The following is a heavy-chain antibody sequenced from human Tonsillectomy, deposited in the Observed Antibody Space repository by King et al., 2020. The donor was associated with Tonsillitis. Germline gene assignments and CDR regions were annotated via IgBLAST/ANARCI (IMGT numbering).Heavy chain of an antibody. CDR1: GFSFSTSGVG. J-gene: IGHJ2*01. Sequence: TLKESGPTLVKPTQTLTLTCTFSGFSFSTSGVGVGWIRQPPGKALEWLALIYWNDDKRYSPSLKSRLTISKDTSKNQVVLTMTNMDPVDTATYYCAHFYYYDTTYSWEAYWYFDLWGRGTLVTVSS. CDR3: AHFYYYDTTYSWEAYWYFDL. D-gene: IGHD3-22*01. V-gene: IGHV2-5*01. CDR2: IYWNDDK.